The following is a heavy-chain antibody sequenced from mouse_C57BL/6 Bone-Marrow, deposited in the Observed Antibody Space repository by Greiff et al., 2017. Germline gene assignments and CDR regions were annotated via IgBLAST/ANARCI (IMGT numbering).Heavy chain of an antibody. J-gene: IGHJ3*01. V-gene: IGHV1-61*01. CDR3: SRSNPWFAY. CDR2: IYPSDSET. CDR1: GYTFTSYW. Sequence: QVQLQQPGAELVRPGSSVKLSCKASGYTFTSYWMDWVKQRPGQGLEWIGNIYPSDSETHYNQKFKDKATLTVDKSSTTAYMQLSSLTSEDSAVDYCSRSNPWFAYWGQGTLVTVSA.